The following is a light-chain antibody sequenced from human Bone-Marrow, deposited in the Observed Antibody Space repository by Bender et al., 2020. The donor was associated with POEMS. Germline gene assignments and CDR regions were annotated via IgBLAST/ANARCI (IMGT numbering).Light chain of an antibody. V-gene: IGLV1-40*01. J-gene: IGLJ3*02. CDR3: QSYDSSGLWV. CDR2: GNT. Sequence: QSVLTQPPSVSGAPGQRVTVSCTGTSSNIEAGYDVHWYQQIPGTAPKLLIYGNTNRPSGVPDRFSGSRSGTSASLAITGLQAEDEGDYYCQSYDSSGLWVFGGGTKVTVL. CDR1: SSNIEAGYD.